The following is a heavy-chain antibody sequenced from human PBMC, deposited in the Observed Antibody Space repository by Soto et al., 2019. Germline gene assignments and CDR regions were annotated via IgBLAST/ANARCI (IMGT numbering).Heavy chain of an antibody. CDR1: GGTFSSYT. CDR2: IIPIFGTA. CDR3: ARGNHRWLQLWYFDL. D-gene: IGHD5-12*01. Sequence: QVQLVQSGAEVKKPGSSVTVSCKASGGTFSSYTISWVRQAPGQGLEWMGGIIPIFGTANYAQKFQGRVTITADESTSTAYMELSSLRSERTAVYYCARGNHRWLQLWYFDLWGRGTLVTVSS. V-gene: IGHV1-69*12. J-gene: IGHJ2*01.